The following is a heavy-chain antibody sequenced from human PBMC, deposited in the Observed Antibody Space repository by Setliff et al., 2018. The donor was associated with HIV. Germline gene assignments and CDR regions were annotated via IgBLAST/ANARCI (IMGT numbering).Heavy chain of an antibody. D-gene: IGHD3-22*01. J-gene: IGHJ6*03. V-gene: IGHV4-34*01. CDR3: ARDYYDDSYYRPGIYYYYYMDV. CDR2: ISHGGST. Sequence: SETLSLTCAVYGGSFSDYYWTWIRQPPGKGLEWIGEISHGGSTNYNPSLRSRVTISVDTSSNQFSLKLSSVTAADTAVYYCARDYYDDSYYRPGIYYYYYMDVWGKGTTVTVSS. CDR1: GGSFSDYY.